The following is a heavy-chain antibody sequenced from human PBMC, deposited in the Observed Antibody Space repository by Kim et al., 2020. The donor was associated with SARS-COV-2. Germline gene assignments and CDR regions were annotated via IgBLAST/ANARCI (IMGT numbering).Heavy chain of an antibody. D-gene: IGHD3-10*01. V-gene: IGHV4-31*03. CDR2: IYYSGST. J-gene: IGHJ4*02. CDR3: ARTTSYGSGNPPDDY. Sequence: SETLSLTCTVSGGSISSGGYYWSWIRQHPGKGLEWIGYIYYSGSTYYNPSLKSRVTISVDTSKNQFSLKLSSVTAADTAVYYCARTTSYGSGNPPDDYWGQGTLVTVSS. CDR1: GGSISSGGYY.